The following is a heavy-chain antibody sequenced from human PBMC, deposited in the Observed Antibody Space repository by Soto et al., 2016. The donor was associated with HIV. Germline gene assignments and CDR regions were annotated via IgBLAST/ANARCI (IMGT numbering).Heavy chain of an antibody. Sequence: QVQLQEWGAGLLKPSETLSLTCAVSGGSLFGYYWSWIRQPPGKGLEWIGEINHSGSTNYNPSLKSRVIISVDTSKNQFSLKLSSVTAADTAVYYCARNGPQQTVTYPAYWGQGTLVTVSS. CDR2: INHSGST. J-gene: IGHJ4*01. V-gene: IGHV4-34*01. CDR3: ARNGPQQTVTYPAY. CDR1: GGSLFGYY. D-gene: IGHD4-17*01.